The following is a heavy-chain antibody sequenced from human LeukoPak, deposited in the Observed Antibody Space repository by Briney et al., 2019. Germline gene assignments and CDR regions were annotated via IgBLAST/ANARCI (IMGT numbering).Heavy chain of an antibody. V-gene: IGHV3-21*01. CDR1: GFTFSSYT. CDR3: AKDLRSSADSKMGAADY. D-gene: IGHD1-26*01. J-gene: IGHJ4*02. CDR2: MSSSSSYI. Sequence: GGSLRLSCAASGFTFSSYTISWVRQAPGKGLEWVSSMSSSSSYISYADSVKGRFTISRDSSKNTLYLQMNSLRAEDTAVYYCAKDLRSSADSKMGAADYWGQGTLVTVSS.